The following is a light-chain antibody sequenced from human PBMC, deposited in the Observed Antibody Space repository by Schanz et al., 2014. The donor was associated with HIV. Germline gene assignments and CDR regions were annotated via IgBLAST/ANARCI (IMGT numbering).Light chain of an antibody. CDR1: QGISSY. J-gene: IGKJ2*01. CDR3: QQCVTYPYT. V-gene: IGKV1-8*01. Sequence: AIRMTQSPSSFSASTGDRVTITCRASQGISSYLAWYQQKPGKAPKLLIYAASTLQSGVPSRFSGSGSGTDFTLTISCLQSEDVATYYCQQCVTYPYTFGQGTTLDIK. CDR2: AAS.